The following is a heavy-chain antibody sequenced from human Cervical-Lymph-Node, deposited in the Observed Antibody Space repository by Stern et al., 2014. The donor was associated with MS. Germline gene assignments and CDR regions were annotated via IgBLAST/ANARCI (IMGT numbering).Heavy chain of an antibody. CDR2: THNSGTS. V-gene: IGHV4-30-4*01. CDR1: GGSISSAEYY. D-gene: IGHD5-24*01. CDR3: SRDADGYSLVFGY. J-gene: IGHJ4*02. Sequence: QVQLQESGPGLVKPSQTLSLTCAVTGGSISSAEYYWSWIRQSPGQGLEWLGYTHNSGTSYHTPSLKTRVTISFDTSKNHFSLKLRSVTAADTAVYYCSRDADGYSLVFGYWGRGTLVTVSS.